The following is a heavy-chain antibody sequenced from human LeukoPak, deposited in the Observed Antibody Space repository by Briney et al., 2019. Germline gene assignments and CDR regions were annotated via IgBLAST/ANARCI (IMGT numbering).Heavy chain of an antibody. J-gene: IGHJ1*01. V-gene: IGHV3-74*01. CDR1: GFTFSSYS. D-gene: IGHD3-22*01. Sequence: PGGSLRLSCAASGFTFSSYSMNWVRQAPGKGLEWVSRIKSDGRTNYADSVKGRFTISRDNAKNTVSLQMNSLRAEDTGVYYCARAPSEIGGYYPEYFRHWGQGTLVIVSS. CDR3: ARAPSEIGGYYPEYFRH. CDR2: IKSDGRT.